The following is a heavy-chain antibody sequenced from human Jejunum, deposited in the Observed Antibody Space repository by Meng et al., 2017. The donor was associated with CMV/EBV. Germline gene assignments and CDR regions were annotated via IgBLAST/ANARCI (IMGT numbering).Heavy chain of an antibody. Sequence: FSNYWMSWVRQAPGKGLEWVANIKQDGNERYYVDSVKGRFTISRDNAKNSLYLQMNSLRAEDTAVYYCARDQYYDFWSGYYPPDYWGQGTLVTVSS. V-gene: IGHV3-7*01. CDR2: IKQDGNER. J-gene: IGHJ4*02. D-gene: IGHD3-3*01. CDR1: FSNYW. CDR3: ARDQYYDFWSGYYPPDY.